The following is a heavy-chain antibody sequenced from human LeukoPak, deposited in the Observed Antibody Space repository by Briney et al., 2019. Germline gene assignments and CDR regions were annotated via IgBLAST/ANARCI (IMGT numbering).Heavy chain of an antibody. CDR2: ITWNSGRI. Sequence: GGSLRLSCAASGFTFADYAMHWVRQAPGKGLEWVSSITWNSGRIGYADSVKGRFTISRDNAKNSLYLQMNSLRAEDTALYYCAKEGEIAVAGSLDYWGQGTLVTVSS. D-gene: IGHD6-19*01. CDR1: GFTFADYA. CDR3: AKEGEIAVAGSLDY. J-gene: IGHJ4*02. V-gene: IGHV3-9*01.